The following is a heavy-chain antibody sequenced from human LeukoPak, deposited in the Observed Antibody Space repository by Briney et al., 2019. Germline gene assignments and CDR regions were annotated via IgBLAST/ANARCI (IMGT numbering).Heavy chain of an antibody. CDR1: EFTFSSYA. CDR2: ISGSGTST. J-gene: IGHJ4*02. CDR3: AKGRGIYGSGSYSNFVY. V-gene: IGHV3-23*01. Sequence: GGSLRLSCAASEFTFSSYALSWVRQAPGKGLEWVSAISGSGTSTYYADSVKGRFTISRDNSKNTLYLQMNSLRAEDTAVYYCAKGRGIYGSGSYSNFVYWGQGTLVTVSS. D-gene: IGHD3-10*01.